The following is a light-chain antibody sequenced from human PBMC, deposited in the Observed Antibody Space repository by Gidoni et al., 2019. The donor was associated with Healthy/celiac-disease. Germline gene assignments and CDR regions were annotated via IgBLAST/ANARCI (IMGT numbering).Light chain of an antibody. J-gene: IGKJ5*01. V-gene: IGKV1-39*01. CDR3: QQSYSTPPLT. CDR2: AAS. CDR1: QSISSY. Sequence: DIQMTQSPSSLSASVGDRVTITCRASQSISSYLNWYQQKPGKAPKLLIYAASSLQSGVPSRFSGSGSGTDFTLTISSLQPEDFAPYYCQQSYSTPPLTFGQGTRLEIK.